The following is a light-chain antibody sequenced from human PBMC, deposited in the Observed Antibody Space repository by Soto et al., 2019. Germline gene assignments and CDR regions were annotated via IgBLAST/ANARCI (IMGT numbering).Light chain of an antibody. V-gene: IGKV3-20*01. Sequence: EIVLTQSPGTLSLSPGERATVSCRASQSVSGSYLAWYQQKPGQAPKLLIYETSRRATGIPDRFSGSGSGTDFTLTISRLEPEDFAVYYCQDYGSSRAFGQGTKVDIK. CDR3: QDYGSSRA. CDR1: QSVSGSY. J-gene: IGKJ1*01. CDR2: ETS.